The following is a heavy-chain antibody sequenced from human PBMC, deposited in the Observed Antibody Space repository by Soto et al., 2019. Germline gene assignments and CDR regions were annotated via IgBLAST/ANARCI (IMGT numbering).Heavy chain of an antibody. V-gene: IGHV3-30-3*01. J-gene: IGHJ5*02. Sequence: QVQLVESGGGVVQPGRSLRLSCAASGFTFSSYAMHWVRQAPGKGLEWVAVISYDGSNKYYADSVKGRFTISRDNSKNTLYLQMNSLRAEDTAVYYCARDWGGVGATAYNWFDPWGQGTLVTVSS. CDR3: ARDWGGVGATAYNWFDP. CDR1: GFTFSSYA. CDR2: ISYDGSNK. D-gene: IGHD1-26*01.